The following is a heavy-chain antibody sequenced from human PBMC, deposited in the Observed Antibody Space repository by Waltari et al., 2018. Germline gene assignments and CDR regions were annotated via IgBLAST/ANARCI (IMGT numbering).Heavy chain of an antibody. CDR3: AGASTGELYFDY. J-gene: IGHJ4*02. CDR2: IYYRGST. V-gene: IGHV4-59*01. D-gene: IGHD1-26*01. Sequence: QVQLQESGPGLVKPSETLSLTCTVSGGSISSYYWSWIRQPPGKGLEWIGYIYYRGSTNYNPSPKSRVTISVDTAKNQFSLKLSSVTAADTAVYYCAGASTGELYFDYWGQGTLVTVSS. CDR1: GGSISSYY.